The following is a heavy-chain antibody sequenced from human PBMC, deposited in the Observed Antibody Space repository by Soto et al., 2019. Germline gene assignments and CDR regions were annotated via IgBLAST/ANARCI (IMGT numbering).Heavy chain of an antibody. CDR2: IYYSGST. J-gene: IGHJ5*02. Sequence: SETLSLTCTVSGGSISSYYWSWIRQPPGKGLEWIGYIYYSGSTNYNPSLKSRVTISVDTSKNQFSLKLSSVTAADTAVYYCARGNTIFGVVTENYNWFDPWGQGTLVTVSS. D-gene: IGHD3-3*01. V-gene: IGHV4-59*01. CDR1: GGSISSYY. CDR3: ARGNTIFGVVTENYNWFDP.